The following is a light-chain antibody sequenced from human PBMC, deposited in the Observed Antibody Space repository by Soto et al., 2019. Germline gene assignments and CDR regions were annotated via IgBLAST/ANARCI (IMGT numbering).Light chain of an antibody. J-gene: IGKJ2*01. CDR1: QGISSY. V-gene: IGKV1-9*01. CDR3: QQLNSYPPT. Sequence: IQLTQSPSSLSASGGDRVTVTCRASQGISSYLAWYQQQPGKAPKLLIYAASTLQRGVSSRFSGSGSGTDFTLPISSLQPEDFATYYCQQLNSYPPTFGQGTKLEIK. CDR2: AAS.